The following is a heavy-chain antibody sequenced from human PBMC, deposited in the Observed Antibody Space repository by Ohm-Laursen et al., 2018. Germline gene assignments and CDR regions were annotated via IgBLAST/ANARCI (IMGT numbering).Heavy chain of an antibody. CDR3: ARGTPGIAAAGPQPSGDY. CDR1: GFTFDDYA. D-gene: IGHD6-13*01. J-gene: IGHJ4*02. V-gene: IGHV3-9*01. Sequence: SLRLSCSASGFTFDDYAMHWVRQAPGKGLEWVSGISWNSGSIGYADSVRGRFTISRDNARKSLFLQMNSLRAEDTAVYYCARGTPGIAAAGPQPSGDYWGQGTLVTVSS. CDR2: ISWNSGSI.